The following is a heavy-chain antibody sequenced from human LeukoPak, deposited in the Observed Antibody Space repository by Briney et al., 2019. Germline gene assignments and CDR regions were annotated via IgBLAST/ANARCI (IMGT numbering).Heavy chain of an antibody. V-gene: IGHV3-23*01. CDR3: AKDHSDCRGRDCFLHQD. J-gene: IGHJ4*02. CDR2: ISSSGRST. Sequence: PGGSLRLSCAASGFTFNNYAMSWVRQAPGKGLEWFSAISSSGRSTWNADSVEGRFTISRDNSKDTLYLQMNSLRAEDTATYYCAKDHSDCRGRDCFLHQDWGQGTLVTVSS. D-gene: IGHD3/OR15-3a*01. CDR1: GFTFNNYA.